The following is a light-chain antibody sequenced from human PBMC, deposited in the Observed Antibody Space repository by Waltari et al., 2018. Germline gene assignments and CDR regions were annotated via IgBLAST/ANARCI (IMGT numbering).Light chain of an antibody. V-gene: IGKV3-11*01. CDR3: QQRSNWPPIT. CDR2: DLS. CDR1: QSVDSY. Sequence: EIVLTQSPATLSLSPGERATLSCRASQSVDSYLAWYQQKPGQAPRPLIYDLSNRATGIPARFSGSGSGTDFTLTISSLEPEDFAVYYCQQRSNWPPITFGQGTRLEIK. J-gene: IGKJ5*01.